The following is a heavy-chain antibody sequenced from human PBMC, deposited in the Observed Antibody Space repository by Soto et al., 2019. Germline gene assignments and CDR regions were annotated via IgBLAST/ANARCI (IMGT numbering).Heavy chain of an antibody. CDR1: GFDVTTNC. Sequence: GGSLRLSCVGSGFDVTTNCMRWVRQAPGRGLECVSIVCTGGATHYADSVKGRFTISRDRSKNTVHLQMNNVRAEDTAVYYCVRDKRTISGIFPGYWGQGTQVTVSS. J-gene: IGHJ4*02. CDR2: VCTGGAT. CDR3: VRDKRTISGIFPGY. V-gene: IGHV3-53*01. D-gene: IGHD1-1*01.